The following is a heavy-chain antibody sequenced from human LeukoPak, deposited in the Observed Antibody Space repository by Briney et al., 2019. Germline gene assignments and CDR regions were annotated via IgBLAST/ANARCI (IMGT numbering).Heavy chain of an antibody. Sequence: SETLSLTCTVSGGSISSYYWSWIRQPPGKGLEWIGYIYYSGSTNYNPSLKSRVTISVDTSKNQFSLKLSSVTAADTAVYYCARDSSGFWSGYSGYFDYWGQGTLVTVSS. V-gene: IGHV4-59*01. CDR2: IYYSGST. CDR3: ARDSSGFWSGYSGYFDY. CDR1: GGSISSYY. J-gene: IGHJ4*02. D-gene: IGHD3-3*01.